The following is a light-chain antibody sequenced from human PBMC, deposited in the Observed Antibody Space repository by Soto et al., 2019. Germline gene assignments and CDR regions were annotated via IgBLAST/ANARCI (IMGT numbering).Light chain of an antibody. CDR1: QSIGPF. J-gene: IGKJ5*01. CDR2: AAS. CDR3: QQRSNWPPIT. Sequence: DFAMTQSPSSLSAFVGARVTMTCGASQSIGPFLSWYQQKSVRAPKLLXYAASSLQIGVPSRFSGSGSGTDFTLTISSLEPEHFAVYYCQQRSNWPPITFGQGTRLEI. V-gene: IGKV1-39*01.